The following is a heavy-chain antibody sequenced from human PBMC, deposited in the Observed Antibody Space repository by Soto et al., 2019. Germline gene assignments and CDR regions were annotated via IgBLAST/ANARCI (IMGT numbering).Heavy chain of an antibody. CDR3: VRSYTYGAQRFDY. J-gene: IGHJ4*01. Sequence: SETLSLTCSVSGDSMSTYYWTWIRQPPGKGLEWIGYIYDSGSTNYNSSLKSRVTISLDTSKNQFSLKLSSVAAADTAMYYCVRSYTYGAQRFDYWGHGTQVTVSS. CDR1: GDSMSTYY. D-gene: IGHD3-10*01. V-gene: IGHV4-59*01. CDR2: IYDSGST.